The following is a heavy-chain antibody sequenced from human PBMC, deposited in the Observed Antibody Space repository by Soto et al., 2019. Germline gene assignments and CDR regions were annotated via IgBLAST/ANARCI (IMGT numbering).Heavy chain of an antibody. J-gene: IGHJ6*02. D-gene: IGHD3-10*01. CDR2: ISSSGSSI. V-gene: IGHV3-11*01. CDR1: GLTFSDCY. Sequence: QVQLVESGGGLVKPGGSLRLSCAASGLTFSDCYMNWIRQAPGKGLEWVSYISSSGSSINYADSVKGRFTISRDNAKNSLHLQMNSLRAEDTAMYYCARVRFGEWGYAMDVWGQGTTVTVSS. CDR3: ARVRFGEWGYAMDV.